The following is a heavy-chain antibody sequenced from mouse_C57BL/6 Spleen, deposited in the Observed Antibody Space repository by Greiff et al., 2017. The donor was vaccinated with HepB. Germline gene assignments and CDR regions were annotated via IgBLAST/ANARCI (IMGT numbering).Heavy chain of an antibody. CDR3: TTRGITTVVPNPFAY. Sequence: VQLQQSGAELVRPGASVKLSCTASGFNIKDDYMHWVKQRPEQGLEWIGWIDPENGDTEYASKFQGKATITADTSSNTAYLKLSSLTSEDTAVYYCTTRGITTVVPNPFAYWGQGTLVTVSA. CDR1: GFNIKDDY. CDR2: IDPENGDT. J-gene: IGHJ3*01. D-gene: IGHD1-1*01. V-gene: IGHV14-4*01.